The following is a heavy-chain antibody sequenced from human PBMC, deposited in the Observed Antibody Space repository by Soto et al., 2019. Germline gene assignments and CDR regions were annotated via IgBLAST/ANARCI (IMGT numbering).Heavy chain of an antibody. CDR1: GYTFANYA. CDR3: ARGQIFGMLFGGYVGY. CDR2: INAGNANT. Sequence: ASVKVSCKASGYTFANYAFHWVRQAPGQRLEWMGWINAGNANTKYSQNFQGRVTITRDTSASTAYMELSSLRSEDTAVYYCARGQIFGMLFGGYVGYWGQGTLVTVSS. D-gene: IGHD3-3*01. J-gene: IGHJ4*02. V-gene: IGHV1-3*01.